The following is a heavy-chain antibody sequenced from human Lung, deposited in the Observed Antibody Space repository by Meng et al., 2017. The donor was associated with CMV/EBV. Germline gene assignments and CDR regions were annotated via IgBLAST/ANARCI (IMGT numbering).Heavy chain of an antibody. CDR2: ISTTGVNT. CDR3: APSTTGVAGG. CDR1: GFTFSNY. Sequence: GGSLRLSFAASGFTFSNYMNWVRQAPGKGLEWVSTISTTGVNTYYADSVKGRFTISRDNSKNTLYLKMNSLRAEDTAVYYWAPSTTGVAGGWGQGTLVTVSS. D-gene: IGHD2-8*02. J-gene: IGHJ4*02. V-gene: IGHV3-23*01.